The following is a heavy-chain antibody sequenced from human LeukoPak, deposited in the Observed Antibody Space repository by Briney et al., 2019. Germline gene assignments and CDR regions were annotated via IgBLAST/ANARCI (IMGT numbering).Heavy chain of an antibody. CDR1: GFTFNSYA. J-gene: IGHJ4*02. Sequence: PGGSLRLSCAASGFTFNSYAMSWVRQAPGKGLEWVSVISGSGGSTYYADSVKGRFTISRDNAKNSLYLQMNSLRAEDTAVYYCARVLKGSYQYNFDYWGQGTLVTVSS. CDR3: ARVLKGSYQYNFDY. D-gene: IGHD3-10*01. CDR2: ISGSGGST. V-gene: IGHV3-23*01.